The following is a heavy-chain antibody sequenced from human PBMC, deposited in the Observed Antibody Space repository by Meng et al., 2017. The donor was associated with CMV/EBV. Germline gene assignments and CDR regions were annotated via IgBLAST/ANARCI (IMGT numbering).Heavy chain of an antibody. CDR1: GYTFTSYD. J-gene: IGHJ4*02. CDR2: MNPNSGNT. Sequence: ASVKVSCKASGYTFTSYDINWVRQATGQGLEWMGWMNPNSGNTGYAQKFQGRVTMTRNTSISTAYMELSSLRSEDTAVYYCARLVSGSYYRYFDYWGQGTPVTVSS. CDR3: ARLVSGSYYRYFDY. V-gene: IGHV1-8*01. D-gene: IGHD1-26*01.